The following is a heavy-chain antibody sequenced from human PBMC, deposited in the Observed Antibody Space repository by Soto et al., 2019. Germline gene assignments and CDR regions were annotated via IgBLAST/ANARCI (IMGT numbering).Heavy chain of an antibody. J-gene: IGHJ6*02. CDR1: GFTFSSYG. V-gene: IGHV3-33*01. D-gene: IGHD3-3*01. CDR2: IWYDGSNK. Sequence: GGSLRLSCAASGFTFSSYGMHWVRQAPGKGLEWVAVIWYDGSNKYYADSVKGRFTISRDNSKNTLYLQMNSLRAEDTAVYYCARELYYDFWSGYYTPWDYYGMDVWGQGTTVTVSS. CDR3: ARELYYDFWSGYYTPWDYYGMDV.